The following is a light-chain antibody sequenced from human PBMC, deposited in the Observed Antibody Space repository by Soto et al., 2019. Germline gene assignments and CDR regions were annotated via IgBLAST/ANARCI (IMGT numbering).Light chain of an antibody. CDR3: QQYINWLPIT. V-gene: IGKV3-15*01. CDR1: QNVRSN. J-gene: IGKJ5*01. CDR2: GAS. Sequence: EIVMTQSPATLSVSPGERATLSCRASQNVRSNLAWYQQKPGQAPRLLIYGASTRATGIPARFSGSGSGTEFTLTISSLQSEDFAVYYCQQYINWLPITFGQGTRLEIK.